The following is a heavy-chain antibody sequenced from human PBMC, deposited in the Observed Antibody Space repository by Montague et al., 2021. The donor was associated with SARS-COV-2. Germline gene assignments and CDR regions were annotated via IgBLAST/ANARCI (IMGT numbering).Heavy chain of an antibody. D-gene: IGHD3-10*01. CDR3: ARVGNYLGDY. Sequence: SETLSLTCAVYGGSFSAHSWSWIRQSPGKGLEWIGEINHRGSTTYMSSLKSRVTMSVDTSKNQFSLKLKSMSAADTAVYYCARVGNYLGDYWGQGILVTVSS. CDR1: GGSFSAHS. V-gene: IGHV4-34*01. CDR2: INHRGST. J-gene: IGHJ4*02.